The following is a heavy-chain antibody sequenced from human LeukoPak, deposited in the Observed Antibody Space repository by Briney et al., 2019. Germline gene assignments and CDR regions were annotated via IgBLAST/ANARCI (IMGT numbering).Heavy chain of an antibody. Sequence: SETLSLTCAVYGGSFSGYYWSWVRQPPGKGLEWVGEIDHGGSTNYNPSLKSRVTISVDTSKNQFSLKVSSVTAADTAVYYCVRDTRSGGSHCKDYWGQGTLVTVSS. J-gene: IGHJ4*02. CDR1: GGSFSGYY. CDR3: VRDTRSGGSHCKDY. CDR2: IDHGGST. D-gene: IGHD2-15*01. V-gene: IGHV4-34*01.